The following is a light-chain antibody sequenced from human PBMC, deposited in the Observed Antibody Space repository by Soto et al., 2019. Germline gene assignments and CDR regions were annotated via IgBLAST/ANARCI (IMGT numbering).Light chain of an antibody. Sequence: EIVMTQSPATLSVSPGERATLSCRASQSVSSNLAWYQQKPGQPPRLLIYHASTRATGIPARFSGSGSGTEFTLTISSLQSEDFAVYYCQQYNTWPLTFGGGTKVEIK. CDR1: QSVSSN. V-gene: IGKV3-15*01. J-gene: IGKJ4*01. CDR2: HAS. CDR3: QQYNTWPLT.